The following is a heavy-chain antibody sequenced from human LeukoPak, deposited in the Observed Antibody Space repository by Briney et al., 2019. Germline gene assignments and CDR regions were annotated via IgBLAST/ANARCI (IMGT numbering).Heavy chain of an antibody. D-gene: IGHD3-10*01. CDR1: GYTFTGYY. V-gene: IGHV1-2*02. J-gene: IGHJ4*02. CDR2: INPNSGGT. Sequence: GASVKVSCKASGYTFTGYYMHWVRQAPGQGLEWMGWINPNSGGTNYAQKFQGRVTMTRDTSISTAYMELSRLRSDDTAVYYCARNLYGSGSTYGPWGQGTLVTVSS. CDR3: ARNLYGSGSTYGP.